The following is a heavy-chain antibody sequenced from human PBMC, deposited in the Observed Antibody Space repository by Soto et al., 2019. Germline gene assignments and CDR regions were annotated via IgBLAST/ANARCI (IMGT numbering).Heavy chain of an antibody. CDR1: GFTFSSYA. Sequence: QSGGSLRLSCAASGFTFSSYAMHWVRQAPGKGLEYASSITSNGGSTYYANSVKGRFAISRDNSKNTLYLQMGSLRAEDMAVYYCARSDYGVMGASDIWGQGTMVTVSS. V-gene: IGHV3-64*01. CDR3: ARSDYGVMGASDI. J-gene: IGHJ3*02. D-gene: IGHD4-17*01. CDR2: ITSNGGST.